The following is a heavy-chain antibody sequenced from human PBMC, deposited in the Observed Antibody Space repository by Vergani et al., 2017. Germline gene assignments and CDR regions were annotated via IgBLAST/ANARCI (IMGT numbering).Heavy chain of an antibody. CDR3: ARDETYYASSGYAFDI. D-gene: IGHD3-22*01. V-gene: IGHV3-33*01. CDR1: GFTFSSYG. Sequence: QVQLVESGGGVVQPGRSLRLSCAASGFTFSSYGMHWVRQAPGKGLEWVAVIWYDGSNKYYADSVKGRFTISKDNSKNTLYLQMNSLRAEDTAVYYCARDETYYASSGYAFDIWGQGTMVTVSS. J-gene: IGHJ3*02. CDR2: IWYDGSNK.